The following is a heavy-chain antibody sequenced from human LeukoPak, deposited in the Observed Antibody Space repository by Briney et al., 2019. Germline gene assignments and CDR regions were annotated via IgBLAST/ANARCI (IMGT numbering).Heavy chain of an antibody. CDR2: IKRDGVET. CDR1: GLTLSNYC. CDR3: ARYQIQRSYYYYMDV. V-gene: IGHV3-7*03. J-gene: IGHJ6*03. D-gene: IGHD2-2*01. Sequence: GGSLRLSCAASGLTLSNYCMTWVRQGPGKGLEWVATIKRDGVETYYVDSVRGRFTISRDNAENSVYLRMNNLRAEDTALYYCARYQIQRSYYYYMDVWGKGTTVTVSS.